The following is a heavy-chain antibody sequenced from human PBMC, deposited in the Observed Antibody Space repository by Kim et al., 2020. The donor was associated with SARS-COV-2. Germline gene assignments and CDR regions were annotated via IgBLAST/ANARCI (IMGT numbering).Heavy chain of an antibody. D-gene: IGHD3-10*01. CDR2: ISSSSSYI. J-gene: IGHJ4*02. CDR3: ARGKGGYYGSGSYYNFDY. V-gene: IGHV3-21*01. CDR1: GFTFSSYS. Sequence: GGSLRLSCAASGFTFSSYSMNWVRQAPGKGLEWVSSISSSSSYIYYADSVKGRFTISRDNAKNSLYLQMNSLRAEDTAVYYCARGKGGYYGSGSYYNFDYWGQGTLVTVSS.